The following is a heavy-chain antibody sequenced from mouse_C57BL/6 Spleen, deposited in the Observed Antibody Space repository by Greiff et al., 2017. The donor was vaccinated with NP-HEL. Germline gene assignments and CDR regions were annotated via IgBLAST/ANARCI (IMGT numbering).Heavy chain of an antibody. J-gene: IGHJ4*01. CDR1: GYAFSSSW. D-gene: IGHD1-1*01. CDR3: ASVPSYGSRSYYAMDY. Sequence: QVQLQQSGPELVKPGASVKISCKASGYAFSSSWMNWVKQRPGKGLEWIGRIYPGDGDTNYNGKFKGKATLTADKSSSTAYMQLSSLTSEDSAVCFCASVPSYGSRSYYAMDYWGQGTSVTVSS. V-gene: IGHV1-82*01. CDR2: IYPGDGDT.